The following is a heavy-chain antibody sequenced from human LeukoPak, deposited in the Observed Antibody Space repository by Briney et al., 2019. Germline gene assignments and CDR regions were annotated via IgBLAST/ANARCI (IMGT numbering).Heavy chain of an antibody. CDR3: ARSIGSYYTMDV. J-gene: IGHJ6*02. CDR1: VFTFSDYY. Sequence: PGGSLRLSCIAYVFTFSDYYMNWIRQAPGRGLEWVSYISGSGSDLYYADSVKGRFTISRDNAKNSLYLQMNSLRAEDTAVYYCARSIGSYYTMDVWGQGTTVTVSS. V-gene: IGHV3-11*01. D-gene: IGHD3-22*01. CDR2: ISGSGSDL.